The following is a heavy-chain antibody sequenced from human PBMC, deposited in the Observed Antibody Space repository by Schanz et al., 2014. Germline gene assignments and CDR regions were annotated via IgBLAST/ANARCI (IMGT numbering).Heavy chain of an antibody. Sequence: QVQLVESGGGVVQPGGSLRLSCAASGFTFSTYAMSWIRQAPGKGLEWVSYISGTTTYTNYADSVKGRFTISRDNAKNSLYLQMNSLRAEDTAVYYCAREQIMAAAGLVDYWGHGTLVTDSS. J-gene: IGHJ4*01. CDR1: GFTFSTYA. V-gene: IGHV3-11*05. CDR2: ISGTTTYT. CDR3: AREQIMAAAGLVDY. D-gene: IGHD6-13*01.